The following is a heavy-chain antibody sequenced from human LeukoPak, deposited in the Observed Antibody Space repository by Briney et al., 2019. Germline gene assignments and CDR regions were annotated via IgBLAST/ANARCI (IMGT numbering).Heavy chain of an antibody. CDR1: GGSISSYY. J-gene: IGHJ4*02. CDR3: AGHSTLRFAFDY. Sequence: SETLSLTRTVSGGSISSYYWSWIRQPPGKGLEWIGYIYYSGSTNYNPSLKSRVTISVDTSKNQFSLKLSSVTAADTAVYYCAGHSTLRFAFDYWGQGTLVTVSS. D-gene: IGHD3-3*01. V-gene: IGHV4-59*08. CDR2: IYYSGST.